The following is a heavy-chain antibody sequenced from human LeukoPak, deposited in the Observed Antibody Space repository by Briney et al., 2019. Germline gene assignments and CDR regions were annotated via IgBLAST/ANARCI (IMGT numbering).Heavy chain of an antibody. CDR1: GFTFSSYG. V-gene: IGHV3-33*03. D-gene: IGHD2/OR15-2a*01. Sequence: GGSLRLSCAASGFTFSSYGMHWVRQAPGKGLEWVAVIWYDGSNKYYADSVKGRFTISKDNAKNTVYLQMNNLRAEDTAVYYCVNFYETYWGRGTLVTVSS. CDR2: IWYDGSNK. J-gene: IGHJ4*02. CDR3: VNFYETY.